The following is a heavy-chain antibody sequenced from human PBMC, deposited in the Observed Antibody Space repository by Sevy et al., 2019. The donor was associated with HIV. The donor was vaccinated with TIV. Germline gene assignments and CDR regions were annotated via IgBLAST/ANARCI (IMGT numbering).Heavy chain of an antibody. V-gene: IGHV3-30*18. CDR2: ILYDGSNE. Sequence: GGSLRLSCAASGFTFNGYGMHWARQAPGKGLEWVAVILYDGSNEYYADSVKGRFTISRDNSKNTVYLQMNRLRTEDTAVYYCAKGLHYGSGSYYGGTDYWGQGTLVTVSS. CDR3: AKGLHYGSGSYYGGTDY. CDR1: GFTFNGYG. D-gene: IGHD3-10*01. J-gene: IGHJ4*02.